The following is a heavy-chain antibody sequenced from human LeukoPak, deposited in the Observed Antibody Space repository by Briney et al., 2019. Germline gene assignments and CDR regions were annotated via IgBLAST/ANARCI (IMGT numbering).Heavy chain of an antibody. J-gene: IGHJ4*02. Sequence: ASVNVSCKASGYSFTGYHLYWVRQAPGQGLEWMGWINPNSGGTNYAQKFQGRVTMTRDTSISTAYMELSRLRSDDTAVYYCARVLLWFGELLYGFDYWGQGTLVTVSS. D-gene: IGHD3-10*01. CDR2: INPNSGGT. V-gene: IGHV1-2*02. CDR3: ARVLLWFGELLYGFDY. CDR1: GYSFTGYH.